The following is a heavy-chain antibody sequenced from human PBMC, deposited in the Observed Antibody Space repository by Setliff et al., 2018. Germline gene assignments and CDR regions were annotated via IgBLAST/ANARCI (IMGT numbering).Heavy chain of an antibody. D-gene: IGHD3-16*02. CDR1: GGSITDRNW. V-gene: IGHV4-4*02. CDR3: ARGKVLYDYVWGSYRYEDYYYGMDV. J-gene: IGHJ6*02. CDR2: IYYSGST. Sequence: SETLSLTCALSGGSITDRNWWNWVRQPPGKGLEWIGSIYYSGSTYYNPSLKSRVTISVDTSKNQFSLKLSSVTAADTAVYYCARGKVLYDYVWGSYRYEDYYYGMDVWGQGTTVTVSS.